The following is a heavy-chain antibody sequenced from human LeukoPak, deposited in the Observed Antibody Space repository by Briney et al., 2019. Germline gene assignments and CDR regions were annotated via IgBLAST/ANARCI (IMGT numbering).Heavy chain of an antibody. D-gene: IGHD5-18*01. J-gene: IGHJ4*02. V-gene: IGHV3-21*01. Sequence: GGSLRHSCAASGFTFSSYSMNWVRQAPGKGLEWVSSISSSSSYIYYADSVKGRFTISRDNAKNSLYLQMNSLRAEDTAVYYCVRDSKGYSYGYGGDYWGQGTLVTVSS. CDR3: VRDSKGYSYGYGGDY. CDR1: GFTFSSYS. CDR2: ISSSSSYI.